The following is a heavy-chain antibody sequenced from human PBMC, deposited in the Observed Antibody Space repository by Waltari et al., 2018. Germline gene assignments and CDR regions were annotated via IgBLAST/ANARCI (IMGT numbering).Heavy chain of an antibody. V-gene: IGHV3-30*01. CDR1: GFIFRSYS. CDR2: ISYDGSNK. J-gene: IGHJ4*02. D-gene: IGHD5-12*01. CDR3: ARGGDGYNPYY. Sequence: QVQLVESGGGVVQPGRSLGPSCAASGFIFRSYSMHWVRQAPGKGLEWVAVISYDGSNKYYADSVKGRFTISRDNSKNTLYLQMNSLRAEDTAVYYCARGGDGYNPYYWGQGTLVTVSS.